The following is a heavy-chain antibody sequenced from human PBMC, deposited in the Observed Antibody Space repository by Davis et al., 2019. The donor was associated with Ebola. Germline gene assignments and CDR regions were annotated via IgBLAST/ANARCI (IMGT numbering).Heavy chain of an antibody. CDR2: INTNTGNP. CDR1: GYTFKSYA. Sequence: AASVKVSCKASGYTFKSYAMNWVRQAPGQGLEWMGWINTNTGNPTYAQGFTGRFVFSLDTSVSTAYVQISSLKAEDTAVYYCARWRYHHILTGYQGFDYWGQGTLVTVSS. V-gene: IGHV7-4-1*02. CDR3: ARWRYHHILTGYQGFDY. J-gene: IGHJ4*02. D-gene: IGHD3-9*01.